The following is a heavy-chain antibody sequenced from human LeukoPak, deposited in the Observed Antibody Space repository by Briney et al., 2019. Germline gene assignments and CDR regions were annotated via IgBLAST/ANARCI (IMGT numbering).Heavy chain of an antibody. CDR2: ISGGGDAT. CDR1: DFTFTTYA. CDR3: ARSLRVRGVPDYMDV. V-gene: IGHV3-23*01. D-gene: IGHD3-10*02. Sequence: GGSLRLSCAASDFTFTTYAMSWVRQAPGKGLEWVSTISGGGDATYYADSVKGRFTISRDNAKNSLYLQMNSLRAEDTAVYYCARSLRVRGVPDYMDVWGKGTTVIISS. J-gene: IGHJ6*03.